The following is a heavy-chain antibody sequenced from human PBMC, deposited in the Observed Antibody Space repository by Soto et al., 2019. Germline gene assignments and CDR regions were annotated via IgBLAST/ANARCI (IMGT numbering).Heavy chain of an antibody. Sequence: SETLSLTCAVSGGSISSGGYSWSWIRQPPGKGLEWIGYIYHSGSTYYNPSLKSRVTISVDRSKNQFSLKLSSVTAADTAVYYCARGGYYDPTDPWGQGTLVTVS. D-gene: IGHD3-22*01. V-gene: IGHV4-30-2*01. CDR1: GGSISSGGYS. CDR3: ARGGYYDPTDP. CDR2: IYHSGST. J-gene: IGHJ5*02.